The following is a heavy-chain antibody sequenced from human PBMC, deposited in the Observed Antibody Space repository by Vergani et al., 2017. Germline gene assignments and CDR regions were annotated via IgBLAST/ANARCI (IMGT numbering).Heavy chain of an antibody. CDR1: GDSVSSNSAA. CDR2: TYYRSKWYN. V-gene: IGHV6-1*01. D-gene: IGHD6-19*01. Sequence: QVQLQQSGPGLVKPSQTLSLTCAISGDSVSSNSAAWNWIRQSPSRGLEWLGRTYYRSKWYNDYAVSVKSRITINPDTSKNQFSLQLNSVTPEATAVYYCQRTGYSSGWYGNALDYWGQGTLVTVSS. CDR3: QRTGYSSGWYGNALDY. J-gene: IGHJ4*02.